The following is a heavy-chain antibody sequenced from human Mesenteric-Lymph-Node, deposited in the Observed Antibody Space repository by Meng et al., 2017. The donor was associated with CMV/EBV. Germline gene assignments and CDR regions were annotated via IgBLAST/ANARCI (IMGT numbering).Heavy chain of an antibody. CDR3: ANFPVPSINMVFRGSLDD. V-gene: IGHV3-23*01. CDR2: ISANGHST. Sequence: SLCLSCPASAFTFSHYAMSCVRQAPGEGLEWLSSISANGHSTHYADSVKDRFTITRDNSENTLYIQKNSLRAEDTATDYCANFPVPSINMVFRGSLDDWGQGTLVTVSS. D-gene: IGHD3-10*01. J-gene: IGHJ4*02. CDR1: AFTFSHYA.